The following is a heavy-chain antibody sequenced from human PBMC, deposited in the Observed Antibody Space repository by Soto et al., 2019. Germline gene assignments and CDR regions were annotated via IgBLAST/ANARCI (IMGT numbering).Heavy chain of an antibody. Sequence: GGSLRLSCGASGFTFKTYAMSWVRQAPGKGLEWVAVIWYDGSNKYYADSVKGRFTISRDNSKNTLYLQMNSLRAEDTAVYYCARDLEVGATGPWFDPWGQGTLVTVSS. D-gene: IGHD1-26*01. CDR1: GFTFKTYA. J-gene: IGHJ5*02. V-gene: IGHV3-33*08. CDR2: IWYDGSNK. CDR3: ARDLEVGATGPWFDP.